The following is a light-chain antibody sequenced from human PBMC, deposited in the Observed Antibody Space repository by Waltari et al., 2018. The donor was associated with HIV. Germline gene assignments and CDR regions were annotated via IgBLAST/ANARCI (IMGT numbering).Light chain of an antibody. CDR3: QQYNNWPLT. Sequence: EIVMTQSPATLSVSPGERATLSCRSSQSVSSNLAWYQHKPGQAPRLLIYGASTRATGIPARFSGSGSGTEFTLTISSLESEDFALFYCQQYNNWPLTFGGGTKVDIK. CDR2: GAS. J-gene: IGKJ4*01. V-gene: IGKV3-15*01. CDR1: QSVSSN.